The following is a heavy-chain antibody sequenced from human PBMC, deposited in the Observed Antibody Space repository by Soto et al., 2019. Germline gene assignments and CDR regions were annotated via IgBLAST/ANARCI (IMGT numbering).Heavy chain of an antibody. J-gene: IGHJ6*03. D-gene: IGHD6-13*01. CDR2: IYYSGST. CDR1: GGSISSGGYY. Sequence: QVQLQESGPGLVKPSQTLSLTCTVSGGSISSGGYYWSWIRQHPGKGLEWIGYIYYSGSTYYNPSLKSRVTISVDTSKHQFSLKLSSVTAADTAVYYCARGISSSWHYYYYMDVWGKGTTVTVSS. CDR3: ARGISSSWHYYYYMDV. V-gene: IGHV4-31*03.